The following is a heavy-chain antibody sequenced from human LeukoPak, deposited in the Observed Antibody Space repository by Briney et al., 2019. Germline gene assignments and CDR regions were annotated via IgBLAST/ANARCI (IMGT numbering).Heavy chain of an antibody. J-gene: IGHJ4*02. CDR2: ITSSTSYT. Sequence: GGSLRLSCAASGFTFSDYYMTWIRQAPGKGLEWVSYITSSTSYTNYADSVKGRFTMSRDNAKNSLYLQMNRLRAEDTAVYYCARGHGGNVDFWGQGSLVTVSS. CDR1: GFTFSDYY. D-gene: IGHD4-23*01. V-gene: IGHV3-11*05. CDR3: ARGHGGNVDF.